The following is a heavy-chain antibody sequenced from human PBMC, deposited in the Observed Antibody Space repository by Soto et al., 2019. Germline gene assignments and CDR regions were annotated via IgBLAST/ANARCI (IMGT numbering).Heavy chain of an antibody. J-gene: IGHJ3*01. CDR1: GFTFSRNA. Sequence: LRLSCAGSGFTFSRNAMSWVRQAPGKGLEWVSGTTGNSALTYYADSVKGRFTISRDNSKKTLYLQMNTLSADDTAVYYCAKNRDYDYDAFDVWGQGTVVTVSS. CDR3: AKNRDYDYDAFDV. CDR2: TTGNSALT. V-gene: IGHV3-23*01. D-gene: IGHD3-16*01.